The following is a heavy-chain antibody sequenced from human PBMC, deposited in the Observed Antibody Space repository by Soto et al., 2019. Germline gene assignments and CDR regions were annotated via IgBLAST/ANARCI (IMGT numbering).Heavy chain of an antibody. J-gene: IGHJ2*01. CDR2: ISGSGGST. CDR3: AKDAQGGTGYFDL. Sequence: EVQLLESGGGLVQPGGSLRLSCAASGFTFSSYAMSWVRQAPGKGLEWVSAISGSGGSTYYADSVKGRFTISRDNSKNTLYLQMNTLSAEDTAVYYCAKDAQGGTGYFDLWGRGSLVTVSS. CDR1: GFTFSSYA. D-gene: IGHD2-15*01. V-gene: IGHV3-23*01.